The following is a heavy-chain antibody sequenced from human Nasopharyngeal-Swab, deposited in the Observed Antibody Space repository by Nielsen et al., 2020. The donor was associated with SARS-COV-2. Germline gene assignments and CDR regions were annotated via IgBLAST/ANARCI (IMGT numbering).Heavy chain of an antibody. CDR2: ISSSSSYI. Sequence: VRQAPGKGLEWVSSISSSSSYIYYADSVKGRFTISRDNSKKTLYLQMNSLRAEDTAVYYCARDGSYSSGYFDYWGQGTLVTVSS. J-gene: IGHJ4*02. D-gene: IGHD6-19*01. V-gene: IGHV3-21*04. CDR3: ARDGSYSSGYFDY.